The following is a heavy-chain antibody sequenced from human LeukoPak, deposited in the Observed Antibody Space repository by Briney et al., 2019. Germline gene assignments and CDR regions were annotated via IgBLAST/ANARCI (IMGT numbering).Heavy chain of an antibody. CDR2: INPNSGGT. V-gene: IGHV1-2*02. CDR3: ARENYDSSGYQIYYYYYMDV. CDR1: GHTFTGYY. Sequence: GASVKVSCKASGHTFTGYYMHWVRQAPGQGLEWMGWINPNSGGTNYAQKFQGRVTMTRDTSISTAYMELSRLRSDDTAVYYCARENYDSSGYQIYYYYYMDVWGKGTTVTISS. J-gene: IGHJ6*03. D-gene: IGHD3-22*01.